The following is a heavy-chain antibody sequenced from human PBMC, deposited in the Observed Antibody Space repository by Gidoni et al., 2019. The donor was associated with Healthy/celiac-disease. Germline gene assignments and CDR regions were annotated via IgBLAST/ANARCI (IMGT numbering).Heavy chain of an antibody. J-gene: IGHJ4*02. CDR2: IWYDGSNK. CDR3: ARDLSSGPDKYYFDY. Sequence: QVQLVESGGGVVQPGRSLRLSCAASGFTFSSYGMHWVRQAPGKGLEWVAVIWYDGSNKYYADSVKGRFTISRDNSKNTLYLQMNSLRAEDTAVYYCARDLSSGPDKYYFDYWGQGTLVTVSS. CDR1: GFTFSSYG. D-gene: IGHD6-19*01. V-gene: IGHV3-33*01.